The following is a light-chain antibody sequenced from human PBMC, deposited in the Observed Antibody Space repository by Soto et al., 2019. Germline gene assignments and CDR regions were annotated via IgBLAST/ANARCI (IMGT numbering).Light chain of an antibody. CDR2: GAS. J-gene: IGKJ4*01. CDR3: QQNNKWPPVT. V-gene: IGKV3-15*01. CDR1: QTISND. Sequence: EVVMTQSPATVSVSPGEGVTLSCRASQTISNDLAWYQQKPGQAPRLLIYGASTRATGVRARFSGGGSGTEFTLTISSVQSEDFAFYYCQQNNKWPPVTFGGGTKVEIK.